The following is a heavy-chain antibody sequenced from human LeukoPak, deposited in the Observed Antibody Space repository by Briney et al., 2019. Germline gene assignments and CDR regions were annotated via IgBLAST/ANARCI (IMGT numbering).Heavy chain of an antibody. CDR2: INPNSGDT. Sequence: ASVKVSCKASGYIFTGYYMHWVRQAPGQGLEWMGWINPNSGDTNYAQKFQGRVTMTRDTSISTAYMELSRLRSDDTAVYYCARGRNYYDSSDYYEGDAFDIWGQGTVVTVSS. J-gene: IGHJ3*02. D-gene: IGHD3-22*01. CDR1: GYIFTGYY. CDR3: ARGRNYYDSSDYYEGDAFDI. V-gene: IGHV1-2*02.